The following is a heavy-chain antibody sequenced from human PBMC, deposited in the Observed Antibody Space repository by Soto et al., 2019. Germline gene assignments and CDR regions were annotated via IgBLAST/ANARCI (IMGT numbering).Heavy chain of an antibody. CDR1: GYSITSGYY. CDR3: ARDLELDGFDL. D-gene: IGHD1-7*01. CDR2: IYYDGNA. Sequence: SETLSLTCAVSGYSITSGYYWGWVRQPPGKGLEWYGSIYYDGNANYNPSLKSRVTILIDTSKNQISLKMTSETAAATAVYYCARDLELDGFDLWGLVTLVTVSS. V-gene: IGHV4-38-2*02. J-gene: IGHJ5*02.